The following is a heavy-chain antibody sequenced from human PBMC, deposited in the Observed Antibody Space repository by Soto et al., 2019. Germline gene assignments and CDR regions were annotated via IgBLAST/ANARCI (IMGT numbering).Heavy chain of an antibody. V-gene: IGHV1-3*01. CDR2: INAGNGNT. D-gene: IGHD1-26*01. Sequence: ASVKVSCKASGYTFTSHAMHWVRQAPGQRLEWMGWINAGNGNTKYSQKFQGRVTITRDTSASTAYMELSSLRSEDTAVYYCARGGSRYYYYGMDVWGQGTTVTVSS. CDR3: ARGGSRYYYYGMDV. CDR1: GYTFTSHA. J-gene: IGHJ6*02.